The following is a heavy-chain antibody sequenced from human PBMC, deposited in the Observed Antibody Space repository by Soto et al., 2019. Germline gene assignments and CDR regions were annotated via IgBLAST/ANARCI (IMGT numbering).Heavy chain of an antibody. J-gene: IGHJ4*02. D-gene: IGHD2-15*01. V-gene: IGHV1-69*12. CDR2: IIPIFGTA. CDR3: ARNGGECSGGSCFFDY. Sequence: QVQLVQSGAEVKKPGSSVKVSCKASGGTFSSYAISWVRQAPGQGLEWMGGIIPIFGTANYAQKFKGRVTITADESTSTAYMELSSLRSEDTAVYYCARNGGECSGGSCFFDYWGQGTLVTVSS. CDR1: GGTFSSYA.